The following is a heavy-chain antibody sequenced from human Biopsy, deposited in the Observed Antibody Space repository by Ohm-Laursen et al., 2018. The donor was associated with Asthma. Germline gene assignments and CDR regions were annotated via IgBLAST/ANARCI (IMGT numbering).Heavy chain of an antibody. J-gene: IGHJ5*02. CDR3: ARGQKSAGDRWFDP. V-gene: IGHV1-2*06. Sequence: ASVKVSCKASGYTFIGCHIHWMRQAPGQGLEWMGRINPNSGGTNYAQKFQGRVTMTRDTSISTAYMEVSRLRSDDMAVYYCARGQKSAGDRWFDPWGQGTLVTVSS. CDR2: INPNSGGT. CDR1: GYTFIGCH. D-gene: IGHD6-13*01.